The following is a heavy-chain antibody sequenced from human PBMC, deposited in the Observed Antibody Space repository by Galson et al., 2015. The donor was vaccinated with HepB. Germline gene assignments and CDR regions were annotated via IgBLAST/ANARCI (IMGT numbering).Heavy chain of an antibody. J-gene: IGHJ4*02. D-gene: IGHD6-19*01. Sequence: SLRLSCAASGFTFSSYAMSWVRQAPGKGLEWVSGISGTGSSTKYADSVKGRFTIARDNSKNTLYFQMNSLRVEDTAVYYCAKQSGWYFAEDPFDYWGQGTLVTVSS. CDR1: GFTFSSYA. CDR3: AKQSGWYFAEDPFDY. CDR2: ISGTGSST. V-gene: IGHV3-23*01.